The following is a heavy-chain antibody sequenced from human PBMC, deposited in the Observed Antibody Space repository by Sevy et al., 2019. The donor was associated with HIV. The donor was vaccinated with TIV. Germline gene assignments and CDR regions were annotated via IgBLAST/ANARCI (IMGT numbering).Heavy chain of an antibody. Sequence: GWSLRLSCAASGFTFSNYAMSWVRQAPGKGLEWVSTFSFGCGKINYADSVKGRFTISRDNSKNTLYLQMNSLRAEDTALYYCAREGCSKPHDYWGQGTLVTVS. CDR3: AREGCSKPHDY. CDR1: GFTFSNYA. D-gene: IGHD2-2*01. V-gene: IGHV3-23*01. CDR2: FSFGCGKI. J-gene: IGHJ4*02.